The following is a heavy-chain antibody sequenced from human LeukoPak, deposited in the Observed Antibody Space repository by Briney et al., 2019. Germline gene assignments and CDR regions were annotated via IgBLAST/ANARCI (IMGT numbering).Heavy chain of an antibody. D-gene: IGHD7-27*01. CDR3: AKVLTGSQDY. Sequence: SGKSLRLSCVASGFTFGSYAMTWVRQAPGKGLEWVSTITGGGENTYYADSVRGRFTISRDNSKTTLHLQMNGLRAEDTAVYYCAKVLTGSQDYWGQGTLVTVSS. CDR2: ITGGGENT. V-gene: IGHV3-23*01. CDR1: GFTFGSYA. J-gene: IGHJ4*02.